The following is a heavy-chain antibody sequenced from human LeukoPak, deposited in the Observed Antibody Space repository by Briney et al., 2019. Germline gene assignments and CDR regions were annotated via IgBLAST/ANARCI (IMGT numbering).Heavy chain of an antibody. V-gene: IGHV4-30-2*01. D-gene: IGHD3-16*01. CDR1: GGSISSGSYS. J-gene: IGHJ4*02. Sequence: PSETLSLTWAVSGGSISSGSYSWSWIRQPPEKGLEWIGYIYPRGSTYYNPSLKSRVILSLDKSANQFSLNLSSVTAADTAVYYCARFSPRALGNYLDFWGQGNLVTVSS. CDR3: ARFSPRALGNYLDF. CDR2: IYPRGST.